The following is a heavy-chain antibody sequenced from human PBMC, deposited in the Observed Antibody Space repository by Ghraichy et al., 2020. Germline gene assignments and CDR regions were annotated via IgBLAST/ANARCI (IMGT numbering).Heavy chain of an antibody. J-gene: IGHJ4*02. CDR3: ARTETGYSYAFSY. Sequence: GGSLRLSCAASGFTVSTNYVSWVRQAPGKGLEWVSVIYSGGNTYYADSVKGRFTISRDNSKNTLYLQMNSLRAEDTAVYYCARTETGYSYAFSYWGQGTLVTVSA. D-gene: IGHD5-18*01. CDR2: IYSGGNT. V-gene: IGHV3-53*01. CDR1: GFTVSTNY.